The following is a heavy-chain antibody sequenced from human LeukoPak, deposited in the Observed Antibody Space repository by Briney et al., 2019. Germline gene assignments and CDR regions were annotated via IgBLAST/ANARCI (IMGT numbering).Heavy chain of an antibody. Sequence: VKPSETLSLTCTVSGGSISNYYWSWIRQPPGKELEWIGYIYYSGSTYYNPSLRSRVTISVDTSKNQFSLNLNSVTAADTAVYYCARALSGTYGLFQHWGQGTLVTVSS. D-gene: IGHD1-26*01. CDR3: ARALSGTYGLFQH. CDR2: IYYSGST. CDR1: GGSISNYY. J-gene: IGHJ1*01. V-gene: IGHV4-59*01.